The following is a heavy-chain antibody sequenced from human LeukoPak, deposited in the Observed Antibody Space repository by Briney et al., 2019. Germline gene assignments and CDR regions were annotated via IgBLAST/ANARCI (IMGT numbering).Heavy chain of an antibody. D-gene: IGHD3-9*01. J-gene: IGHJ4*02. CDR3: ARDHILTGYYWGTSFDY. V-gene: IGHV3-30*04. Sequence: GGSLRLSCAASGFTFSSYAMHWVRQAPGKGLEWVAVISYDGSNKYYADSVKGRFTTSRDNSKNTLYLQMNSLRAEDTAVYYCARDHILTGYYWGTSFDYWGQGTLVTVSS. CDR2: ISYDGSNK. CDR1: GFTFSSYA.